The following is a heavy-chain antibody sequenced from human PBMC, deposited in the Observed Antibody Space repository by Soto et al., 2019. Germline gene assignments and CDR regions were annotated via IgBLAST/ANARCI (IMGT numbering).Heavy chain of an antibody. Sequence: ASVKVSCKVSGYTLTELSMHWVRQAPGKGLEWMGGFDPEDGETIYAQKFQGRVTMTEDTSTDTAYMELSSLRSEDTAVYYCATALRSYGDYVRGWFDPWGQGTLVTVSS. V-gene: IGHV1-24*01. CDR2: FDPEDGET. J-gene: IGHJ5*02. CDR3: ATALRSYGDYVRGWFDP. CDR1: GYTLTELS. D-gene: IGHD4-17*01.